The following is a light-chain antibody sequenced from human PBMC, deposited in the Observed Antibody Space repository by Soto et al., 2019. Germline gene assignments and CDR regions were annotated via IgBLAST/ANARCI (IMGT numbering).Light chain of an antibody. V-gene: IGKV3-15*01. CDR3: QQYNDWPPRT. J-gene: IGKJ1*01. CDR1: QSVSSD. CDR2: GAS. Sequence: EIVLTQSPATLSVSPGERATLSCRASQSVSSDFAWYQQKPGQAPRLLIYGASTRATGIPARFSGSGSGTEFTLNISSLQSEDFAVYYCQQYNDWPPRTFGQGTKVDIK.